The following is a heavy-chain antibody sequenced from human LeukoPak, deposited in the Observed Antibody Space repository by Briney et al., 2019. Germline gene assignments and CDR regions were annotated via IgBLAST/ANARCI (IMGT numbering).Heavy chain of an antibody. CDR2: IWYDGSNK. Sequence: GGSLRLSCAASGFTFSSYGMHWVRQAPGKGLEWVAVIWYDGSNKYYADSVKGRFTISRDNSKNTLYLQMNSLRAEDTAVYYRARGSLYNWNYGGVYFYYGMDVWGQGTTVTVSS. D-gene: IGHD1-7*01. CDR3: ARGSLYNWNYGGVYFYYGMDV. J-gene: IGHJ6*02. V-gene: IGHV3-33*01. CDR1: GFTFSSYG.